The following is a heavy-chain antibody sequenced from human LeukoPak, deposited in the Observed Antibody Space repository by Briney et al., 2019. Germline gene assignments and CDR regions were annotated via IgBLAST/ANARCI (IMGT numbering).Heavy chain of an antibody. V-gene: IGHV4-4*07. Sequence: PSETLSLTCTVSGGSICSYYWSWIRQPAGKGLEWIGRIYTSGSTNYNPSLKSRVTISVDTSKNQFSLKLSSVTAADTAVYYCARGKIRWFTDYWGQGTLVTVSS. CDR3: ARGKIRWFTDY. J-gene: IGHJ4*02. CDR2: IYTSGST. D-gene: IGHD4-23*01. CDR1: GGSICSYY.